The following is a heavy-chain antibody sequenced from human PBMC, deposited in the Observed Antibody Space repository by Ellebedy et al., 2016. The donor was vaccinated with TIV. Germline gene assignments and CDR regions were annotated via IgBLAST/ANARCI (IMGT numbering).Heavy chain of an antibody. CDR2: VSGYDGNT. CDR3: ARGGRTTGTTRPLDH. V-gene: IGHV1-18*01. D-gene: IGHD1-1*01. J-gene: IGHJ4*02. CDR1: GYTFAMYG. Sequence: ASVKVSXKASGYTFAMYGISWVRQAPGQGLEWMGWVSGYDGNTNYAQRVQGRVTMTTDTSTRTAYMELRSLRADDTALYYCARGGRTTGTTRPLDHWGQGTLVTVSS.